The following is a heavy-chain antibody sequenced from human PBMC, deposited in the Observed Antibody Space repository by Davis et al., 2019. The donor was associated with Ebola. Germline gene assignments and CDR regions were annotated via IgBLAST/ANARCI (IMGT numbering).Heavy chain of an antibody. V-gene: IGHV3-74*01. CDR2: ISSDGGIT. J-gene: IGHJ4*02. CDR1: GFTFSRYW. CDR3: VRTTYGAPEY. D-gene: IGHD4-17*01. Sequence: GESLKISCAASGFTFSRYWMHWVRQAPGKGLVYVSRISSDGGITSYADSVKGRFNISSDNAKSTLYLQMNSLTAEDTAVYYCVRTTYGAPEYWGQRTLVTVSS.